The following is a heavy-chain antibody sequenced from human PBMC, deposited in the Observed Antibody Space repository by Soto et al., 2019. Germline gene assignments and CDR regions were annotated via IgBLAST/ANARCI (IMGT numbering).Heavy chain of an antibody. J-gene: IGHJ4*02. Sequence: EVQLVESGGGLVKPGGSLRLSCAASGFTFSSYWMHWVRQAPGKGLVWVSRINSDGSSTSYADSVKGRFTIARDNAKNTLYLQMNSLGSEDTAVYYCAREESRFLLGPDYWGQGTLVTVSS. CDR1: GFTFSSYW. CDR2: INSDGSST. V-gene: IGHV3-74*01. CDR3: AREESRFLLGPDY. D-gene: IGHD2-21*01.